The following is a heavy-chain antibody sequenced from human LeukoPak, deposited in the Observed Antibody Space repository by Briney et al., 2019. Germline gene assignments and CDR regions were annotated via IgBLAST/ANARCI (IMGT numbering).Heavy chain of an antibody. CDR3: ARDGSSGFRDAFDI. Sequence: ASVKVSCKASGYTFTSYDINWVRQATGQGLEWMGRMNPNSGNTGYAQKFQGRVTITRNTSISTAYMELSSLRSEDTAVYYCARDGSSGFRDAFDIWGQGTMVTVSS. CDR1: GYTFTSYD. D-gene: IGHD6-19*01. CDR2: MNPNSGNT. J-gene: IGHJ3*02. V-gene: IGHV1-8*03.